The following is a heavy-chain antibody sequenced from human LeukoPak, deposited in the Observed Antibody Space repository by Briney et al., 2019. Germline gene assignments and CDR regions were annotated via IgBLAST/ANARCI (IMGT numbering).Heavy chain of an antibody. J-gene: IGHJ4*02. D-gene: IGHD5-24*01. Sequence: MSGESLKISCKGSGYSFTSYWIGWVRQMPGKGLEWMGIIYPGDSDTRYSPAFQGQVTISADKSISTAYLQWSSLKASDTAMYHCARLESEMATIRVSYFDYWGQGTLVIVSS. V-gene: IGHV5-51*01. CDR3: ARLESEMATIRVSYFDY. CDR1: GYSFTSYW. CDR2: IYPGDSDT.